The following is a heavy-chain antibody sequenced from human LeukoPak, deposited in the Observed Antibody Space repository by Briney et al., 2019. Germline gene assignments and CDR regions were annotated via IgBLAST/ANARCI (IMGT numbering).Heavy chain of an antibody. V-gene: IGHV3-23*01. Sequence: GGSLRLSCAASGFTFSSYAMSWVRPAPGKGLEWVSAISGSGGSTYYADAVKGRFTISRDNSKNTLYLQMNSLRAEDTAVYYCAKQRSYYDILTGYNRGGDAFDIRGQGTMVTVPS. CDR1: GFTFSSYA. D-gene: IGHD3-9*01. J-gene: IGHJ3*02. CDR2: ISGSGGST. CDR3: AKQRSYYDILTGYNRGGDAFDI.